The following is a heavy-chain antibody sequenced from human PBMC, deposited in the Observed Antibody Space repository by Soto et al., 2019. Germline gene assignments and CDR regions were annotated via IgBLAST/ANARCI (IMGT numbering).Heavy chain of an antibody. CDR2: ITSDTNTI. D-gene: IGHD6-19*01. V-gene: IGHV3-48*02. J-gene: IGHJ4*02. CDR3: ARSVEGHFDY. CDR1: GFRLNIYS. Sequence: DVQLVESGGGLVQPGGSLRLSCAASGFRLNIYSMNWVRQAPGKGLEWSAYITSDTNTIKYADSVKGRFTISRDNARNLVYLQMNSLRDEDTAVYYCARSVEGHFDYWGQGTVVTVSS.